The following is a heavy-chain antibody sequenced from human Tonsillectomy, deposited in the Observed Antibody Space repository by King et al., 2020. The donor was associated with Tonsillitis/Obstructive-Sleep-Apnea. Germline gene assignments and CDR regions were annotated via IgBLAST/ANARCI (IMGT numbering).Heavy chain of an antibody. D-gene: IGHD2-8*02. CDR1: GYTFSSYG. Sequence: QLVQSGAEVKKPGASVKVSCKTSGYTFSSYGITWVRQAPGQGLERMGWISLYKGNTNYAQKRQGRVTMTTDTSTNTAYMELKSLRSDDTAVYYCARGDVMVVYATVFDYWGQGTLVTVSS. CDR3: ARGDVMVVYATVFDY. CDR2: ISLYKGNT. V-gene: IGHV1-18*01. J-gene: IGHJ4*02.